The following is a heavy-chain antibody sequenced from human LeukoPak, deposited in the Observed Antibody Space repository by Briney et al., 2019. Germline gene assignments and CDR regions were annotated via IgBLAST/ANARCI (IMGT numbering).Heavy chain of an antibody. V-gene: IGHV3-49*03. J-gene: IGHJ4*02. Sequence: GGSLRLSCTASGFTFGDYAMSWFRQAPGKGLEWVGFIRSKAYGGTTEYAAPVKGRFTISRDDSKSIAYLQMNSLKTEDTAVYHCTRGRWQQQPVFDYWGQGTLVTVSS. CDR3: TRGRWQQQPVFDY. CDR1: GFTFGDYA. CDR2: IRSKAYGGTT. D-gene: IGHD6-13*01.